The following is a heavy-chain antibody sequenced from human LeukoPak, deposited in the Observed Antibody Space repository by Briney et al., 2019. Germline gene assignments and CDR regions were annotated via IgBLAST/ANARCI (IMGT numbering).Heavy chain of an antibody. CDR2: IYSSGIT. Sequence: PSETLSLTCTVSGASISSSTYYWGWIRQPPGKRLEWIGSIYSSGITYCNPSLKSRVTIFADTSKNQVSLQLSSVTAADTAVYYCAGRPAGYWGQGTLVTVSS. CDR3: AGRPAGY. V-gene: IGHV4-39*01. J-gene: IGHJ4*02. CDR1: GASISSSTYY.